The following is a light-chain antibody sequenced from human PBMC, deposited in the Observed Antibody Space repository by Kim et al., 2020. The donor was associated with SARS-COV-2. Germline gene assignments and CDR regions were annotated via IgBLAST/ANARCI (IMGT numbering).Light chain of an antibody. V-gene: IGLV3-21*04. J-gene: IGLJ1*01. CDR1: DIGSKA. CDR3: QVWVSVSDYYV. CDR2: YDR. Sequence: SYELTQPPSLSVAPGKTATITCGGDDIGSKAVHWYQQKPGQAPVLVIYYDRQRPSGIPERFSGSNSGNTATLTISRVEAGDEADYYCQVWVSVSDYYVFG.